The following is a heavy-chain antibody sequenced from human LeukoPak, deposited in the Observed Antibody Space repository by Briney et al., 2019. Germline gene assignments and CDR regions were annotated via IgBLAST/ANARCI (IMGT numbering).Heavy chain of an antibody. Sequence: PGGSLRFSCAASGFTFSSYAMSWVRQAPGKGLEWVSTVSGSGDSTYYADSVKGRFTLSRDNSKNTLSLQMNSLRAEDTALYYCAKSYNYGSGSYYNHFDSWGQGTLVTVSS. CDR3: AKSYNYGSGSYYNHFDS. V-gene: IGHV3-23*01. CDR1: GFTFSSYA. CDR2: VSGSGDST. J-gene: IGHJ4*02. D-gene: IGHD3-10*01.